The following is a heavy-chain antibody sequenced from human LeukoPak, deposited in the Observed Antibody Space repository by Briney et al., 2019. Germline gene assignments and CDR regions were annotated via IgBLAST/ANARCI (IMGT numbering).Heavy chain of an antibody. CDR2: IYPGDSDT. V-gene: IGHV5-51*01. Sequence: GESLKISCKGFGCSFTSYWIGWVCQMPGKGLEWMGIIYPGDSDTKYSPSFQGQVTISADKSISTAYLQWSSLKASDTAVYYCARHGPGNYVGYWGQGTLVTVSS. D-gene: IGHD6-13*01. CDR1: GCSFTSYW. CDR3: ARHGPGNYVGY. J-gene: IGHJ4*02.